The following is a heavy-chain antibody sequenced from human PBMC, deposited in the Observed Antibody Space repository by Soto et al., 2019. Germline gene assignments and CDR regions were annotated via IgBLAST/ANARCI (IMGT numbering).Heavy chain of an antibody. CDR1: GFTFSSYA. J-gene: IGHJ4*03. CDR3: AEALSGIFGVVIPLFDY. Sequence: GGSLRLSCAASGFTFSSYAMSWVRQAPGKGLEWVSAISGSGGSTYYADSVKGRFTISRDNSKNTLYLQTNSLRAEDTAVYYCAEALSGIFGVVIPLFDYWGQGTMVTVSS. CDR2: ISGSGGST. D-gene: IGHD3-3*01. V-gene: IGHV3-23*01.